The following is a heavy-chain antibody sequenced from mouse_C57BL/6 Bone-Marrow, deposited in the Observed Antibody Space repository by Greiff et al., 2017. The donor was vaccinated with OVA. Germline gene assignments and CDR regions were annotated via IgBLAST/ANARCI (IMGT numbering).Heavy chain of an antibody. CDR3: ASPYGSSHYYAMDD. CDR2: IYPGSGNT. V-gene: IGHV1-76*01. Sequence: VQLQQSGAELVRPGASVKLSCKASGYTFTDYYINWVKQRPGQGLEWIARIYPGSGNTYYNEKFKGKATLTAEKSSSTAYMQLSSLTSEDSAVYFGASPYGSSHYYAMDDWGQGTSVTVSS. J-gene: IGHJ4*01. D-gene: IGHD1-1*01. CDR1: GYTFTDYY.